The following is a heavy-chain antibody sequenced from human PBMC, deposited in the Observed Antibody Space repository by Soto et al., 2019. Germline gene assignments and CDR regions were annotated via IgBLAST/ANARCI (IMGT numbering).Heavy chain of an antibody. CDR1: GGSISFYY. CDR3: ARGDSTTHGDAFDI. J-gene: IGHJ3*02. V-gene: IGHV4-59*01. CDR2: SYSSGST. D-gene: IGHD6-13*01. Sequence: QVQLQESGPGLVKPSETLSLTCSVSGGSISFYYWNWIRQSPGKGLEWIGYSYSSGSTNYNPSLKSRVTISVDTSKNQFSLQLSSVTAADTAAYYCARGDSTTHGDAFDIWGQGRMVTVSP.